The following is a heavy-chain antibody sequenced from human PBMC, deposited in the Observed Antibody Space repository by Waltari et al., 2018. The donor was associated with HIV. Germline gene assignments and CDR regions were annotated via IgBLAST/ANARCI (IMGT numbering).Heavy chain of an antibody. CDR1: GITFSSYS. Sequence: EVQLVESGGGLVKPGGSLRLCCAAYGITFSSYSLDWVRQAPGKGLGWVSSISSSSSYIYYADSVKGRFTSSRDNAKNSLYLQMNSLRAEDTAVYYCASTDPPYDSSGYSDYWGQGTLVTVSS. CDR3: ASTDPPYDSSGYSDY. V-gene: IGHV3-21*01. J-gene: IGHJ4*02. D-gene: IGHD3-22*01. CDR2: ISSSSSYI.